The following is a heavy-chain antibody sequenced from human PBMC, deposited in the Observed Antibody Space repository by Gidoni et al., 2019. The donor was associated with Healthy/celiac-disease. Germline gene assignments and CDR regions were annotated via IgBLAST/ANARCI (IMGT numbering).Heavy chain of an antibody. J-gene: IGHJ3*02. CDR2: IYYSGST. CDR3: ALSKAGYSSSWYLGAFDI. D-gene: IGHD6-13*01. V-gene: IGHV4-39*01. Sequence: DGLEWIGSIYYSGSTYYNPSLKSRVTISVDTSKNQFSLKLSSVTAADTAVYYCALSKAGYSSSWYLGAFDIWGQGTMVTVSS.